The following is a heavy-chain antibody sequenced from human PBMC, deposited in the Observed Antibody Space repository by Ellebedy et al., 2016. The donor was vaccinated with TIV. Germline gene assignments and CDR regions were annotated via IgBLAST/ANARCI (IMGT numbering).Heavy chain of an antibody. CDR3: ARDARFIDHQHNWFDP. CDR2: ISSSGTTI. V-gene: IGHV3-11*01. Sequence: GESLKISCAASGFTFSDYYMSWIRQAPGKGLEWISDISSSGTTIYYADSVKGRFTISRDNAKNSLYLHMKSLRAEETAVYYCARDARFIDHQHNWFDPWGQGTLVTVSS. J-gene: IGHJ5*02. D-gene: IGHD1-26*01. CDR1: GFTFSDYY.